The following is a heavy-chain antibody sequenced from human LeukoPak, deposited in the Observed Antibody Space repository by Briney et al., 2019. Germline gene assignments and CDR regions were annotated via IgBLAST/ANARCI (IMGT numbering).Heavy chain of an antibody. J-gene: IGHJ4*02. CDR1: GFSFSAYW. V-gene: IGHV3-7*01. Sequence: GGSLRLSCATSGFSFSAYWMSWVRQAPGKGLEWVANIKQDGSETYYADSVKGRFTIFRDNAKNSLYLQMDSLRVEDTAVYYCANGDGFDYWGQGTLVIVSS. D-gene: IGHD5-24*01. CDR2: IKQDGSET. CDR3: ANGDGFDY.